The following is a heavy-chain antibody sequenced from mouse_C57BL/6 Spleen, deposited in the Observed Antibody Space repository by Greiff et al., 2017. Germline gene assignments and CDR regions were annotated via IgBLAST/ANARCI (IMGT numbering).Heavy chain of an antibody. CDR2: ISYDGSN. Sequence: ESGPGLVKPSQSLSLTCSVTGYSITSGYYWNWIRQFPGNKLEWMGYISYDGSNNYNPSLKNRISITRDTSKNQFFLKLNSVTTEDTATYYCAKAQASYYFDYWGQGTTLTVSS. V-gene: IGHV3-6*01. D-gene: IGHD3-2*02. J-gene: IGHJ2*01. CDR1: GYSITSGYY. CDR3: AKAQASYYFDY.